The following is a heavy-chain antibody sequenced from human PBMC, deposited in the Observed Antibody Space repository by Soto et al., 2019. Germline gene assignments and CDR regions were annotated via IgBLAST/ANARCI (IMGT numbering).Heavy chain of an antibody. Sequence: GESLKISCKGSGYSFTSYWIGWVRQMPGKGLEWMGVIYPGDSDTRYSPSFQGQVTISADKSISTAYLQWSSLKATDTAMYYCARLPDTLTRDWFAPWGQGTLVTVSS. CDR3: ARLPDTLTRDWFAP. CDR2: IYPGDSDT. CDR1: GYSFTSYW. D-gene: IGHD3-9*01. J-gene: IGHJ5*02. V-gene: IGHV5-51*01.